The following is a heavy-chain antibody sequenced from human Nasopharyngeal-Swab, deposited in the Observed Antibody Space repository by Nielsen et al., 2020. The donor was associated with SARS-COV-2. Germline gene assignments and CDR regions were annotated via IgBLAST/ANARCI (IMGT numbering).Heavy chain of an antibody. CDR1: GGSISSGGYY. CDR2: IYFSGST. CDR3: AGFGYCDILSGYSHFAY. Sequence: SQTLSLTCTVSGGSISSGGYYWSWILQHRGKGLEWIGYIYFSGSTYYNPYLKSRVTISVDTSKNQFSLKVSSVTAADTAVYYCAGFGYCDILSGYSHFAYWGQGTLVTVSS. J-gene: IGHJ4*02. D-gene: IGHD3-9*01. V-gene: IGHV4-31*03.